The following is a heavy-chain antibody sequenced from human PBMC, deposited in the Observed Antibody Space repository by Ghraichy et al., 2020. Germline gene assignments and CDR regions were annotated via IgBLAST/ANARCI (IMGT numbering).Heavy chain of an antibody. D-gene: IGHD2-8*02. CDR3: AKEVGYRVDY. Sequence: ESLNISFTVSGGSISSHYWSWIRQPPGKGLEWIGYIYYSGSTNYNPSLKSRVTISVDTSKNQFSLKLSSVTAADTAMYYCAKEVGYRVDYWGQGTLVTVSS. J-gene: IGHJ4*02. CDR2: IYYSGST. V-gene: IGHV4-59*11. CDR1: GGSISSHY.